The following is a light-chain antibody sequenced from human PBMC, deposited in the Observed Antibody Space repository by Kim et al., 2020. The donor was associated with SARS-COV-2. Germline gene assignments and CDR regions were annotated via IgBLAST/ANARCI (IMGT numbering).Light chain of an antibody. J-gene: IGKJ4*01. V-gene: IGKV1-9*01. CDR2: ATS. Sequence: DIQLTQSPTFLSASVGDRVTITCRASQGISNYLAWYQERPGKAPNLLVYATSTLQSGVPSRFSGSGSGTEYILTISSLQPEDFATYYCQQVKSYPLTFGGGTKVEIK. CDR3: QQVKSYPLT. CDR1: QGISNY.